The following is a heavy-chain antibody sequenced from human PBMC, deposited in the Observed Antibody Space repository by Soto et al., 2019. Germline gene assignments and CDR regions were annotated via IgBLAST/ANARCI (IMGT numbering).Heavy chain of an antibody. CDR2: INPNSGGT. J-gene: IGHJ6*02. CDR3: ARGGRVVQATFEGMDV. Sequence: AASVKVSCKASGYTFTGYYMHWVRQAPGQGLEWMGWINPNSGGTNYAQKFQGWVTMTRDTSISTAYMELSRLRSDDTAMYYCARGGRVVQATFEGMDVWGQGTTVTVSS. D-gene: IGHD2-2*01. V-gene: IGHV1-2*04. CDR1: GYTFTGYY.